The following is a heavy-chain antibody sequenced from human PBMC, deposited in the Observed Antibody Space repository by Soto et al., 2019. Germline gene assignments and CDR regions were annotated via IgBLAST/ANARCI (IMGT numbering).Heavy chain of an antibody. CDR2: IHYSGTT. D-gene: IGHD6-13*01. CDR3: AAGEASSRNLAPYYLDF. Sequence: SETLSLTCTVSGGSMRNYFWTWIRQPPGKGLEWIGYIHYSGTTSFFPSYNPSLRSRVTISEDTSKNQFSLKLLSVTTADTAVYFCAAGEASSRNLAPYYLDFWGQGTRVTVSS. V-gene: IGHV4-59*01. CDR1: GGSMRNYF. J-gene: IGHJ4*02.